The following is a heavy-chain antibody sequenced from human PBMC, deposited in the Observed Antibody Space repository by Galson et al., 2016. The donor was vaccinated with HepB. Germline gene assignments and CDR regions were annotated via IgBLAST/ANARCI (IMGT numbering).Heavy chain of an antibody. V-gene: IGHV3-13*04. CDR3: ARIARGSSYTLGYFDL. D-gene: IGHD6-13*01. CDR2: IGTLHDS. CDR1: GFTFRSYD. J-gene: IGHJ2*01. Sequence: SLRLSCAASGFTFRSYDMSWVRQSTGKGLEWVAAIGTLHDSFFPDSVPGPFSISGENVKNSLYLQLNRLRAGDTAVYYCARIARGSSYTLGYFDLWGRGTLVTVSS.